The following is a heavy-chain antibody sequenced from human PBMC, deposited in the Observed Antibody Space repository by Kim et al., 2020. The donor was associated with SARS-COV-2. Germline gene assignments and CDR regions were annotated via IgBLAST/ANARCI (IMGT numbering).Heavy chain of an antibody. CDR2: IYYSGYI. V-gene: IGHV4-59*08. D-gene: IGHD2-15*01. Sequence: SETLSLTCTVSGGSISSYYWSWIRQPPGKGLEWIGYIYYSGYINYNPSLKSRVTISIDTSKSHFSLKLSSVTAADTAVYYCARDIVGWYFDLWGRGTLVT. J-gene: IGHJ2*01. CDR1: GGSISSYY. CDR3: ARDIVGWYFDL.